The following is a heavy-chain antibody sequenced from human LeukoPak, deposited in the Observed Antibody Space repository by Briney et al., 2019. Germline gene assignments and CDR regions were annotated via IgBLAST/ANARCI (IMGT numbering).Heavy chain of an antibody. CDR2: ISYDGSNK. CDR1: GFTFSSYG. V-gene: IGHV3-30*18. D-gene: IGHD6-19*01. J-gene: IGHJ4*02. Sequence: PGGSLRLSCAASGFTFSSYGMHWVRQAPGKGLEWVAVISYDGSNKHYADSVKGRFTISRDNSKNTLYLQMNSLRAEDTAVYYCAKVPYSSGWYYFDYWGQGTLVTVSS. CDR3: AKVPYSSGWYYFDY.